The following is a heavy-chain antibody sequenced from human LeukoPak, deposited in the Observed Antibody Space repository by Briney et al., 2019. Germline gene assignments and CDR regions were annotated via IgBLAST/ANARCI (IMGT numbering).Heavy chain of an antibody. D-gene: IGHD3-22*01. CDR2: IYYSGST. J-gene: IGHJ4*02. CDR1: GGSISSGDYY. CDR3: ARHDDSSGYYIPGFDY. V-gene: IGHV4-61*08. Sequence: ASETLSLTCTVSGGSISSGDYYWSWIRQPPGKGLEWIGYIYYSGSTNYNPSLKSRVTISVDTSKNQFSLKLSSVTAADTAVYYCARHDDSSGYYIPGFDYWGQGTLVTVSS.